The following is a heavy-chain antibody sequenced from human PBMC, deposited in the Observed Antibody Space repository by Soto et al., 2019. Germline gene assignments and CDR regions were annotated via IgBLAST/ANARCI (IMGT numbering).Heavy chain of an antibody. CDR3: AKDLIPTYDYIWGSYRFPDY. Sequence: QVQLVESGGGVVQPGRSLRLSCAASGFTFSSYGMHWVRQAPGKGLEWVAVISYDGSNKYYADPVKGRFTISRDNSKNTLYLQMNSRRAEDTAVYYCAKDLIPTYDYIWGSYRFPDYWGQGTLVTVSS. CDR2: ISYDGSNK. J-gene: IGHJ4*02. CDR1: GFTFSSYG. V-gene: IGHV3-30*18. D-gene: IGHD3-16*02.